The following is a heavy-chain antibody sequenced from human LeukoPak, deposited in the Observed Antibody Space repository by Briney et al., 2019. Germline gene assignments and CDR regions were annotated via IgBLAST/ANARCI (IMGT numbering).Heavy chain of an antibody. D-gene: IGHD2-21*01. CDR2: ISTSNSST. V-gene: IGHV3-48*04. Sequence: GGSLRLSCAASGFTFSSYSMNWVRQAPGKGPEWVSYISTSNSSTSYANSAKGRFTISRDNAKKTLYLQMNSLRAQDTAVYYCARATGSLVICYSGPGTLFTVSS. J-gene: IGHJ4*02. CDR3: ARATGSLVICY. CDR1: GFTFSSYS.